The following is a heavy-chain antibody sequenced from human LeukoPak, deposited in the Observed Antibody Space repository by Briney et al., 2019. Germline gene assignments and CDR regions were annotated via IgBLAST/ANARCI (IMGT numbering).Heavy chain of an antibody. CDR2: ISSSSSYI. J-gene: IGHJ3*02. Sequence: GGSLRLSCAASGFTFSSYSMNWVRQAPGKGLEWVSSISSSSSYIYYADSVKGRFTISRDNAKNSLYLQMNSMRAEDTAVYYCARERGAGRYHDSFTMCSQTRMASVSS. CDR3: ARERGAGRYHDSFTM. CDR1: GFTFSSYS. D-gene: IGHD1-26*01. V-gene: IGHV3-21*01.